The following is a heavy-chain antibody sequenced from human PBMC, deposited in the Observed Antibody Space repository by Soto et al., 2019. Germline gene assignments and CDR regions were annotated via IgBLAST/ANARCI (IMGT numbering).Heavy chain of an antibody. V-gene: IGHV3-11*01. CDR2: ISSSGSTI. CDR3: AREMKIFGVGYYYGMDV. Sequence: VGSLRLSCAASGFTFSDYYMSWIRQAPGKGLEWVSYISSSGSTIYYADSVKGRFTISRDNAKNSLYLQMNSLRAEDTAVYYCAREMKIFGVGYYYGMDVWGQGTTVTVS. J-gene: IGHJ6*02. CDR1: GFTFSDYY. D-gene: IGHD3-3*01.